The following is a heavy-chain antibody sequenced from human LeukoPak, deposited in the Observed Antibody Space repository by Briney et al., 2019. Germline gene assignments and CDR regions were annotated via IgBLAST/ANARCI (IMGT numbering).Heavy chain of an antibody. CDR1: GGSISSGGYS. J-gene: IGHJ4*02. CDR2: IYHSGST. CDR3: ARYYYDSSGYFRYFDS. Sequence: SETLSLTCSVSGGSISSGGYSWSWIRQPPGKGLEWIGYIYHSGSTYYNPSLKSRVTISVDRSKNQFSLNLSSVTAADTAVYYCARYYYDSSGYFRYFDSWGQGTLVTVSS. D-gene: IGHD3-22*01. V-gene: IGHV4-30-2*01.